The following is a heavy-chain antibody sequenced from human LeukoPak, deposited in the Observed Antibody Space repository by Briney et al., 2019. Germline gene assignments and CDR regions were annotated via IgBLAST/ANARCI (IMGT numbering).Heavy chain of an antibody. J-gene: IGHJ6*02. D-gene: IGHD3-22*01. CDR2: IYYSGST. CDR3: ARGFYDRFYYYGMDV. V-gene: IGHV4-31*03. Sequence: PSETLSLTCTVSGGSISSGGYYWSWIRQHPGKGLEWIGYIYYSGSTYYNPSLKSRVTISVDRSKNQFSLKLSSVTAADTAVYYCARGFYDRFYYYGMDVWGQGTTVTVSS. CDR1: GGSISSGGYY.